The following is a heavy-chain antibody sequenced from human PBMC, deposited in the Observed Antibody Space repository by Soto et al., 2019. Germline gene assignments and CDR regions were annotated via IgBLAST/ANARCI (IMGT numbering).Heavy chain of an antibody. CDR3: ATEGRDYDFGSGSEEFDP. Sequence: PGGSLRLSCAASGFTFSSYALRWVRQAPGKGLEWVSAISGSGGSTYYADSVKGRFTISRDNSKNTLYLQMNSLRAEDTAVYYCATEGRDYDFGSGSEEFDPWGQGTLVTVSS. CDR2: ISGSGGST. J-gene: IGHJ5*02. V-gene: IGHV3-23*01. CDR1: GFTFSSYA. D-gene: IGHD3-3*01.